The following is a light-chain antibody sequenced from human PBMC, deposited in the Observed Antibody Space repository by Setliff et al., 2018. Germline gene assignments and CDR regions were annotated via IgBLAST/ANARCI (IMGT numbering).Light chain of an antibody. CDR2: EVT. CDR1: SSDIGTYNL. Sequence: QSVLTQPASVSGSPGQSITISCTGASSDIGTYNLVSWYQQHPGKAPKLMIYEVTRRPSGVSNRFSASKSGNTASLTISGLQAEDEADYYCSIHRSRGYVFGTGTKVTVL. CDR3: SIHRSRGYV. V-gene: IGLV2-14*02. J-gene: IGLJ1*01.